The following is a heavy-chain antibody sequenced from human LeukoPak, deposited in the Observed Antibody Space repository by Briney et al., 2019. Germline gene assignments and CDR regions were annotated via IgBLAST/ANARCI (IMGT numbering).Heavy chain of an antibody. Sequence: GGSLRLSCAASGFTFSSYSMNWVRQAPGKGLEWVSSISSSSSYIYYADSVEGRFTISRDNAKNSLYLQMNSLRAEDTAVYYCARGELTTVTSYYYYGMDVWGQGTTVTVSS. CDR2: ISSSSSYI. CDR3: ARGELTTVTSYYYYGMDV. CDR1: GFTFSSYS. D-gene: IGHD4-17*01. J-gene: IGHJ6*02. V-gene: IGHV3-21*01.